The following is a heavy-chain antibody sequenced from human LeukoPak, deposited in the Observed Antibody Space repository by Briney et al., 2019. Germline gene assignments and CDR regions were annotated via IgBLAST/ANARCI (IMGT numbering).Heavy chain of an antibody. CDR2: IFPGDSDT. CDR3: ARGSAVSGKDY. V-gene: IGHV5-51*01. J-gene: IGHJ4*02. Sequence: GESLKISCKGSGYSFTSYWIAWVRQMPGKGLEWMGIIFPGDSDTTYSPSFQGQVTISADKSSSTAYLQWSSLKASDTAMYYCARGSAVSGKDYWGQGTLVTVSS. CDR1: GYSFTSYW.